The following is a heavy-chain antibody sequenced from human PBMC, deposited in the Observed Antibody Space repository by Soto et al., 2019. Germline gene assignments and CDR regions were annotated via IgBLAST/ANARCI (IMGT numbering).Heavy chain of an antibody. CDR3: ARAGPHVRPLNYDFWSGYYTAFDY. Sequence: TSETLSLTCAVYGGSFSGYYWSWIRQPPGKGLEWIGEINHSGSTNYNPSLKSRVTISVDTSKNQFSLKLSSVTAADTSVYYCARAGPHVRPLNYDFWSGYYTAFDYWGQGTLVTVSS. CDR1: GGSFSGYY. CDR2: INHSGST. J-gene: IGHJ4*02. V-gene: IGHV4-34*01. D-gene: IGHD3-3*01.